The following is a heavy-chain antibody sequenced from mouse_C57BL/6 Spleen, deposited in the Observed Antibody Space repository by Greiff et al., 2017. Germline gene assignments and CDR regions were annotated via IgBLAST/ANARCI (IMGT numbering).Heavy chain of an antibody. Sequence: EVQVVESGGGLVKPGGSLKLSCAASGFTFSSYAMSWVRQTPEKRLEWVATISDGGSYTYYPDNVKGRFTISRDNAKNNLYLQMSHLKSEDTAMYYCAREWDGSSWGYFDVWGTGTTVTVSS. CDR1: GFTFSSYA. J-gene: IGHJ1*03. V-gene: IGHV5-4*01. CDR3: AREWDGSSWGYFDV. CDR2: ISDGGSYT. D-gene: IGHD1-1*01.